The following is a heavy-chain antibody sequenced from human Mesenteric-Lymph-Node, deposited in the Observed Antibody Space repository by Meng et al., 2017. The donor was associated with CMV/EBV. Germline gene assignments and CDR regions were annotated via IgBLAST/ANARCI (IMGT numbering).Heavy chain of an antibody. CDR2: VSGSGGST. J-gene: IGHJ6*02. Sequence: GESLQISCAASGITFSRYGMNWVRQAPGKGLEWVSGVSGSGGSTYYADSVKGRWTISRDNSKNTLSLQIKSLRAEDTAVYYCAKDRHDVVGASKIFQYYAVDVWGQGTTVTVSS. CDR1: GITFSRYG. V-gene: IGHV3-23*01. D-gene: IGHD1-26*01. CDR3: AKDRHDVVGASKIFQYYAVDV.